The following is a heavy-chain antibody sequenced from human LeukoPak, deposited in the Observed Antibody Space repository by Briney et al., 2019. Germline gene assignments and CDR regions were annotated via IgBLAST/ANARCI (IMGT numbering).Heavy chain of an antibody. D-gene: IGHD5-18*01. Sequence: SETLSLTCAVYGGSFSDYYWSWIRQPPGKGLEWIGEINHSGSTNYNPSLKSRVTISVDTSKNQFSLKLSSVTAADTAVYYCARGGYSYLTDYWGQGTLVTVSS. CDR2: INHSGST. V-gene: IGHV4-34*01. CDR1: GGSFSDYY. J-gene: IGHJ4*02. CDR3: ARGGYSYLTDY.